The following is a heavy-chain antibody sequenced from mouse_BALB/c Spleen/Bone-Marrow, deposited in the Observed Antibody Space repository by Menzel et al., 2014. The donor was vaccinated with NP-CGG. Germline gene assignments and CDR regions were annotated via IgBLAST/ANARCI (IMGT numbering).Heavy chain of an antibody. CDR2: ISSGGST. CDR1: GFTFSSYA. J-gene: IGHJ4*01. CDR3: AREEYGQKVYAMDY. V-gene: IGHV5-6-5*01. D-gene: IGHD2-10*02. Sequence: EVQVVESGGGLVKPGGSLKLSCAASGFTFSSYAMSWVRQTPEKRLEWVASISSGGSTYYPDSVKSRFTISRDNARNILYLQMSSLRSEDTAMYYCAREEYGQKVYAMDYWGQGTSVTVSS.